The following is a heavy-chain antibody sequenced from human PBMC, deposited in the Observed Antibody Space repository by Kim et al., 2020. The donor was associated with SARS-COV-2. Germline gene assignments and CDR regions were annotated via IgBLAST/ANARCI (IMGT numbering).Heavy chain of an antibody. CDR1: GGSISSSNW. Sequence: SETLSLTCAVSGGSISSSNWWSWVRQPPGKGLEWIGEIYHSGSTNYNPSLKSRVTISVDKSKNQFSLKLSSVTAADTAVYYCASIYGDPTDWYFDLWGRGTLVTVSS. J-gene: IGHJ2*01. V-gene: IGHV4-4*02. CDR2: IYHSGST. CDR3: ASIYGDPTDWYFDL. D-gene: IGHD4-17*01.